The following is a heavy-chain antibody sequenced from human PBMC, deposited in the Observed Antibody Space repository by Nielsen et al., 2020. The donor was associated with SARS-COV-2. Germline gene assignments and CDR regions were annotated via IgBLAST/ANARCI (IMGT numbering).Heavy chain of an antibody. V-gene: IGHV1-2*02. J-gene: IGHJ6*02. Sequence: ASVKVSCKASGYTFTGYYMHWVRQATGQGLEWMGWINPNSGGTNYAQKFQGRVTMTRDTSISTAYMELSRLRSDDTAVYYCARDPRSTSWGYYYYGMDVWGQGTTVTVSS. CDR2: INPNSGGT. CDR1: GYTFTGYY. D-gene: IGHD2-2*01. CDR3: ARDPRSTSWGYYYYGMDV.